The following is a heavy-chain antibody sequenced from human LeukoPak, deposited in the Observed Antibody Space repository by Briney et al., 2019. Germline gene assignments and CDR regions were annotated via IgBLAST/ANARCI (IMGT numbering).Heavy chain of an antibody. CDR1: GYSFTSYW. CDR2: NYPGDSNS. D-gene: IGHD3-10*01. V-gene: IGHV5-51*01. Sequence: GESLKISCKASGYSFTSYWIGWVRQMPGKGLEWMGINYPGDSNSRYSPSFQGQVTISVDKSISTAYLRWSSLKASDTAMYYCARPNYHGSGFEYWGQGTLVTVSS. CDR3: ARPNYHGSGFEY. J-gene: IGHJ4*02.